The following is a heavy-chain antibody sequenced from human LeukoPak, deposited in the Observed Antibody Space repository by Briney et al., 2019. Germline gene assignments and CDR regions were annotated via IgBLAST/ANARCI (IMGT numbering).Heavy chain of an antibody. CDR1: GFTFSSYA. J-gene: IGHJ3*02. Sequence: GGSLRLSCAASGFTFSSYAMSWVRQAPGKGLEWVANTNRDGSEKYYVDSVKGRVTISRDNAMNFLYLQLNSLRVDDTGVYYCARDSASCRGCAFDIWGQGTVVTVSS. CDR2: TNRDGSEK. CDR3: ARDSASCRGCAFDI. V-gene: IGHV3-7*01. D-gene: IGHD2-2*01.